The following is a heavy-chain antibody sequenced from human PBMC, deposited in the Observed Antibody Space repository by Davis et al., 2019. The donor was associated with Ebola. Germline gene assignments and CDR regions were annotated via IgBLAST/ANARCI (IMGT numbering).Heavy chain of an antibody. CDR1: GGTFSSYA. CDR3: ARDQATVTTSYFDY. V-gene: IGHV1-69*04. CDR2: IIPILGIA. D-gene: IGHD4-11*01. Sequence: KVSCKASGGTFSSYAISWVRQAPGQGLEWMGRIIPILGIANYAQKFQGRVTMTRDTSTSTVYMELSSLRSEDTAVYYCARDQATVTTSYFDYWGQGTLVTVSS. J-gene: IGHJ4*02.